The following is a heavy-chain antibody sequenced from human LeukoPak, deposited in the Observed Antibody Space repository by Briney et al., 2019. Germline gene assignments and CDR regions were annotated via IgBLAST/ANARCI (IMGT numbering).Heavy chain of an antibody. CDR2: IKQDGSEK. D-gene: IGHD5-18*01. CDR3: AREGGYSYGYNYFDP. V-gene: IGHV3-7*01. CDR1: GFTFSSYW. J-gene: IGHJ5*02. Sequence: PGGSLRLSCAASGFTFSSYWMSWVRQAPGKGQEWVANIKQDGSEKYYVDSVKGRFTISRDNAKNSLYLQMNSLRAEDTAVYYCAREGGYSYGYNYFDPWGQGTLVTVSS.